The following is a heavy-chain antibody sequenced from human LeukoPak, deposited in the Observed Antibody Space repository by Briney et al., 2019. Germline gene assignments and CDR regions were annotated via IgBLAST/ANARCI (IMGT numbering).Heavy chain of an antibody. D-gene: IGHD6-19*01. CDR1: GYTFTSYD. CDR3: ARRVAGTYYYYYGMDV. CDR2: MNPISGNT. J-gene: IGHJ6*02. Sequence: GASVKVSCKASGYTFTSYDINWVRQATGQGLEWMGWMNPISGNTGYAQKFPGRVTMTRNTSISTAYMELSSLRSEDTAVYYCARRVAGTYYYYYGMDVWGQGTTVTVSS. V-gene: IGHV1-8*01.